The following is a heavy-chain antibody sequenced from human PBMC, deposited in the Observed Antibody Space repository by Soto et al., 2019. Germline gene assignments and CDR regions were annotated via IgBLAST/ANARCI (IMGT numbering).Heavy chain of an antibody. Sequence: XSAKLSCKASGFTFNNYGITWPRQTPGKGLEWMRWXSAYNXNPKYEKKLQXXVNMTKDXXKSNDYMDMRSLRSDDTAVYYCARDLGDQIVDYWGQGTLVTVSS. D-gene: IGHD1-26*01. CDR3: ARDLGDQIVDY. J-gene: IGHJ4*02. CDR2: XSAYNXNP. CDR1: GFTFNNYG. V-gene: IGHV1-18*01.